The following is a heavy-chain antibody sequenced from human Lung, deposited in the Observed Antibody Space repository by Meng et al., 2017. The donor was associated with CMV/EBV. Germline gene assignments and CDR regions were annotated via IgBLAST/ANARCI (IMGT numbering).Heavy chain of an antibody. CDR1: GFTFRGYW. Sequence: GGSXKLXXAASGFTFRGYWMSWVRQAPGKGLKWVANIKQDGSEKYYVDSVKGRFTISRDNADNSLYLQMNNLRPEDTAVYYCARPLDGYSKSYFYYGMDVWGQGTXVTVSS. D-gene: IGHD5-24*01. CDR3: ARPLDGYSKSYFYYGMDV. CDR2: IKQDGSEK. J-gene: IGHJ6*02. V-gene: IGHV3-7*01.